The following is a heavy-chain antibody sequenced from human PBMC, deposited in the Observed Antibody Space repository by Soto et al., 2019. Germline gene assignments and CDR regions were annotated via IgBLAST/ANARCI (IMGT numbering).Heavy chain of an antibody. CDR1: GFTFRSFT. Sequence: PGGSLRLCCAASGFTFRSFTMNWVRQAPGKGLESVSAISGSGGSTYYADSVKGRFTISRDNSKNTLYLQMNSLRAEDTAVYYCAKDGVTIFGVVITRPYYYYGMDVWGQGTTVTVSS. CDR3: AKDGVTIFGVVITRPYYYYGMDV. J-gene: IGHJ6*02. V-gene: IGHV3-23*01. D-gene: IGHD3-3*01. CDR2: ISGSGGST.